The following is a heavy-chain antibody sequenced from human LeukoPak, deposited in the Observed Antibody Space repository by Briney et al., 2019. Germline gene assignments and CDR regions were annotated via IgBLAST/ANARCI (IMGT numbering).Heavy chain of an antibody. Sequence: GRSLRLSCAASGFTFSTYFMHWVRQAPGKGLEWVAVIASDGSHTFYVESVKGRFTISRDNSKNTLYLQMNNLRAEDTAVYFCARERQDTIVHSGAFDIWGQGTMVTVSS. V-gene: IGHV3-30-3*01. D-gene: IGHD3-10*01. J-gene: IGHJ3*02. CDR2: IASDGSHT. CDR1: GFTFSTYF. CDR3: ARERQDTIVHSGAFDI.